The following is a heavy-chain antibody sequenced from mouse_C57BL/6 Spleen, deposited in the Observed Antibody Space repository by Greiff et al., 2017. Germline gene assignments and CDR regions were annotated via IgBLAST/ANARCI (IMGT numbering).Heavy chain of an antibody. V-gene: IGHV3-6*01. J-gene: IGHJ3*01. CDR1: GYSITSGYY. CDR2: ISYDGSN. D-gene: IGHD1-1*01. Sequence: EVKLMESGPGLVKPSQSLSLTCSVTGYSITSGYYWNWIRQFPGNKLEWMGYISYDGSNNYNPSLKNRISITRDTSKNQFFLKLNSVTTEDTATYYCASDYYGSSSFAYWGQGTLVTVSA. CDR3: ASDYYGSSSFAY.